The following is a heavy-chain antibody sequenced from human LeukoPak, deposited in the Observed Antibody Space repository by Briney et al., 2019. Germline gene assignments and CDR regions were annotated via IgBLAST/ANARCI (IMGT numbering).Heavy chain of an antibody. V-gene: IGHV4-39*01. CDR2: IYYSGST. Sequence: PSETLSLTCTVSGGSISSSSYYWGWIRQPPGRGLEWIGSIYYSGSTYYNPSLKSRVTISVDTSKNQFSLKLTSVTAADTALYYCARPHDYGDNYFDYWGQGTLVTVSS. CDR1: GGSISSSSYY. J-gene: IGHJ4*02. D-gene: IGHD4-17*01. CDR3: ARPHDYGDNYFDY.